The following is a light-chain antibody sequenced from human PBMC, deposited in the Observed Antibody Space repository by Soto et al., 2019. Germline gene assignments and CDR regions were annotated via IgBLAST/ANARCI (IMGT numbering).Light chain of an antibody. CDR1: SSDVGGYNY. CDR3: SSYSVSTTRV. J-gene: IGLJ3*02. V-gene: IGLV2-14*01. Sequence: QSALTQPASVSGSTRQSITSSCTGTSSDVGGYNYVSWYQQHPGKAPKLMIYEVTNRPSGVSNRFSGSKSGNTASLTISGLQAEDEADYYCSSYSVSTTRVFGGGTKLTVL. CDR2: EVT.